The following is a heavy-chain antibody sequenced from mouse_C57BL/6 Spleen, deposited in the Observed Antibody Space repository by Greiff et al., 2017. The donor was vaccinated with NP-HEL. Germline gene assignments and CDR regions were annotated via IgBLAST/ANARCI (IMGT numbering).Heavy chain of an antibody. D-gene: IGHD2-3*01. CDR3: ARYDDDLDY. CDR2: IDPSDSET. Sequence: QVQLQQPGPELVRPGSSVKLSCKASGYTFTSYWMHWVKQSPIQGLEWIGNIDPSDSETHYNQKFKDKATLTVDKSSSTAYMQLSSLTSEGTAVYYCARYDDDLDYWGQGTTLTVSS. CDR1: GYTFTSYW. V-gene: IGHV1-52*01. J-gene: IGHJ2*01.